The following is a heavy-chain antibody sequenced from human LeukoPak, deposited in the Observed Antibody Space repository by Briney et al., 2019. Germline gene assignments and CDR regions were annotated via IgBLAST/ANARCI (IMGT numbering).Heavy chain of an antibody. CDR1: GFTFSSYG. V-gene: IGHV3-23*01. Sequence: GGSLRLSCAASGFTFSSYGMSWVRQAPGKGLEWLSVIRGSGDNTYYADSVKGRFTISRDNSKSTLYLQMNGLRAEDTAIYYCARGIGGPDYWGRGTLVTVSS. CDR3: ARGIGGPDY. J-gene: IGHJ4*02. D-gene: IGHD4-23*01. CDR2: IRGSGDNT.